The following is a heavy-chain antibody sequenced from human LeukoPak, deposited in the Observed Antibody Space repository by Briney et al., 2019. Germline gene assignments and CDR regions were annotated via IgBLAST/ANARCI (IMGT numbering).Heavy chain of an antibody. J-gene: IGHJ4*02. CDR2: ISGSGGST. Sequence: GGSLRLSCAASGFTFSSYAMSWVRQAPGKGLEWVSAISGSGGSTYYADSVKGRFTISRGNSKNTLYLQMNSLRAEDAAVYYCAKVRRASGSYFRPDYWGQGTLVTVSS. V-gene: IGHV3-23*01. CDR3: AKVRRASGSYFRPDY. D-gene: IGHD1-26*01. CDR1: GFTFSSYA.